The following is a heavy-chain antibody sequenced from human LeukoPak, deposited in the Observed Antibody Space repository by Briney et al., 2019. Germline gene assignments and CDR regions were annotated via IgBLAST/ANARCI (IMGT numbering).Heavy chain of an antibody. CDR3: ARDRYLSAA. D-gene: IGHD3-9*01. J-gene: IGHJ4*02. V-gene: IGHV3-7*01. CDR1: GFTFSSYG. Sequence: PWGSLRLSSAASGFTFSSYGMHWVRQGPGKGLEWVANIKEDGSEKYCVNSVKGRFTISRDNAKNSLYLQMNSLKVEDTAVYYCARDRYLSAAWGQGTLVTVSS. CDR2: IKEDGSEK.